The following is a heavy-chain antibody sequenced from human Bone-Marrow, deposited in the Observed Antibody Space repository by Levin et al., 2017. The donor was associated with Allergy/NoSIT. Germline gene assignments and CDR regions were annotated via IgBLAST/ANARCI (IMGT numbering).Heavy chain of an antibody. CDR1: GGSIKSDDSY. CDR3: VRERITMVRGVKRGGFDY. V-gene: IGHV4-30-4*01. D-gene: IGHD3-10*01. CDR2: IYYDGST. Sequence: SETLSLTCTVSGGSIKSDDSYWSWIRQTPGKGLEWIGYIYYDGSTYYSPSLRSRLSLSVDTSKNHFFLKLSSVTAADSAIYYCVRERITMVRGVKRGGFDYWGQGTLVTVSS. J-gene: IGHJ4*02.